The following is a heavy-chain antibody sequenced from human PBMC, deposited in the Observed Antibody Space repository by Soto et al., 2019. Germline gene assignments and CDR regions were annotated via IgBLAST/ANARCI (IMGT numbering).Heavy chain of an antibody. CDR1: GYTFSTYG. V-gene: IGHV1-18*01. CDR3: ARVGPSREVPYPFEY. Sequence: QVALVQSGPEVRKPGASVNVSCKASGYTFSTYGISWVRQAPGQGLEWMGWISAYNHYTNYAQKFQGRVTMTTDTSTNTASMELRSLRSGDTAMYFCARVGPSREVPYPFEYWGQGTLVTVSS. J-gene: IGHJ4*02. D-gene: IGHD1-26*01. CDR2: ISAYNHYT.